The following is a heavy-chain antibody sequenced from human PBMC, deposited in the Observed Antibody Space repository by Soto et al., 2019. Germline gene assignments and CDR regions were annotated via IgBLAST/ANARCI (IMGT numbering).Heavy chain of an antibody. CDR3: ASAHFYSGWGNFNSLPLSP. CDR1: PGSIGAVGSS. CDR2: IYQSGTT. V-gene: IGHV4-30-2*01. D-gene: IGHD3-3*02. Sequence: SETLSLTCTVSPGSIGAVGSSCSWIRQPPGGGLKWIGYIYQSGTTLLNPSLKARLTMSLDWSNNQSSLLLNSVTAADTAVYYCASAHFYSGWGNFNSLPLSPWGQGTRVTVSS. J-gene: IGHJ4*02.